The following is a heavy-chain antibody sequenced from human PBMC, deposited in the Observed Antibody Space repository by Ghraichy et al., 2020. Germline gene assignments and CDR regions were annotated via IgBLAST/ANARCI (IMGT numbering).Heavy chain of an antibody. D-gene: IGHD3-22*01. CDR1: GYTFTGYY. J-gene: IGHJ6*02. Sequence: ASVKVSCKASGYTFTGYYMHWVRQAPGQGLEWMGWINPNSGGTNYAQKFQGRVTMTRDTSISTAYMELSRLRSDDTAVYYCAYGDYYDSNTPNYYYGMDVWGQGTTVTVSS. CDR2: INPNSGGT. V-gene: IGHV1-2*02. CDR3: AYGDYYDSNTPNYYYGMDV.